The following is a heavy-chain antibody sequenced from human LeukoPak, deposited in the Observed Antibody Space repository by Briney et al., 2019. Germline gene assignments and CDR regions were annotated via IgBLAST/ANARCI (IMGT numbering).Heavy chain of an antibody. CDR3: AKGWPLYSDGIDY. J-gene: IGHJ4*01. CDR2: ISSNGSTI. CDR1: GFTFSDYS. D-gene: IGHD3-16*02. V-gene: IGHV3-11*01. Sequence: GGSLRLSCAASGFTFSDYSMRWIRQAPGQGLEWVSCISSNGSTIYYADSVKGRFTISRDNAKNSLYLQMNSLRAEDTAVSYCAKGWPLYSDGIDYWGQGTLVTVSS.